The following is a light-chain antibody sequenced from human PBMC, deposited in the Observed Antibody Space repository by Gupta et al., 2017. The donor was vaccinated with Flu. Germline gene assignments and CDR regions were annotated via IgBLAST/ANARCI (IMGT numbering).Light chain of an antibody. CDR3: RQGLQSPWT. V-gene: IGKV2-28*01. J-gene: IGKJ1*01. Sequence: VTPGQPASISCRSSQSLLYSDGNTYLDWYLQKPGQSPQLLIYQGSNRASGVPDRFSGSGSGTDFTLKISMVEAEDVGVYYCRQGLQSPWTFGQGTKVEIK. CDR2: QGS. CDR1: QSLLYSDGNTY.